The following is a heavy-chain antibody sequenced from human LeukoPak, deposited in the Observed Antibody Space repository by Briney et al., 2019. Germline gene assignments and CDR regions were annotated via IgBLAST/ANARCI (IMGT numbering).Heavy chain of an antibody. CDR1: GDIFTSYV. Sequence: ASVMVSCKAAGDIFTSYVMNRVRQATGQGLEWMGCSNTNTGNPTFAQGFTGRFVFSLDTSVSTAYLQISSLKAEDTAVYYCASLGDYYEKALGYWGQGTLVTVSS. D-gene: IGHD3-22*01. CDR2: SNTNTGNP. V-gene: IGHV7-4-1*02. CDR3: ASLGDYYEKALGY. J-gene: IGHJ4*02.